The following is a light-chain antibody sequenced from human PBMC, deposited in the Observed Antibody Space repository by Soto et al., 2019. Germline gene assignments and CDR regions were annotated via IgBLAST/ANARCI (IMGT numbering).Light chain of an antibody. Sequence: QSVLTQPPSVCAAPGQKVTISCSGSNSNIGNNYVSWYQHLPGAAPKLLIYEDNKRPSGIPDRFSGSKSGTSATLDISGLQTADEADYYCATWDSILSAVFGGGTQLTVL. J-gene: IGLJ3*02. CDR1: NSNIGNNY. V-gene: IGLV1-51*01. CDR2: EDN. CDR3: ATWDSILSAV.